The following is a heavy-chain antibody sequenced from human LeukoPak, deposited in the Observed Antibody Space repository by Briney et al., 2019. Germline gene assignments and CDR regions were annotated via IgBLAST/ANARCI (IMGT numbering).Heavy chain of an antibody. J-gene: IGHJ6*03. Sequence: SVKVSCKASGGTFSSYAISWVRQAPGQGLEWMGGIIPIFGTANYAQKFQGRVTITTDESTSTAYMELSSLRSEDTAVYYCARDSPEYYYDSSGYLYYYYYMDVWGKGTTVTVSS. D-gene: IGHD3-22*01. CDR1: GGTFSSYA. CDR2: IIPIFGTA. CDR3: ARDSPEYYYDSSGYLYYYYYMDV. V-gene: IGHV1-69*05.